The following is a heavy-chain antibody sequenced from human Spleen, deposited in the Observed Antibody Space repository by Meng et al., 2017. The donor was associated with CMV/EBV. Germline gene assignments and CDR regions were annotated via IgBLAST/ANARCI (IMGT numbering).Heavy chain of an antibody. CDR2: IGGRSTYI. Sequence: MTWVRRAPGNGFEWVSAIGGRSTYIFYADSVRDRFTISRDNAKNSLYLQMNSLRAEDTAVYYGARDWMVFEDADGNSWYWFDTWGQGALVTVSS. CDR3: ARDWMVFEDADGNSWYWFDT. D-gene: IGHD6-13*01. V-gene: IGHV3-21*01. J-gene: IGHJ5*02.